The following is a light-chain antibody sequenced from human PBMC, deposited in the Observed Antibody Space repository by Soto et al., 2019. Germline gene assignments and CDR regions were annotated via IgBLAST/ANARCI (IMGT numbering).Light chain of an antibody. V-gene: IGLV2-14*03. Sequence: QSALTQPASVSGSPGQSITISCTGTSSDVGSYNYVSWYQQHPGKAPKLIIHDVSNRPSGVSNRFSGSKSGNTASLTISGLQAEDEANYYCSSYTSTNTLIFGGGTKVTVL. CDR3: SSYTSTNTLI. J-gene: IGLJ2*01. CDR2: DVS. CDR1: SSDVGSYNY.